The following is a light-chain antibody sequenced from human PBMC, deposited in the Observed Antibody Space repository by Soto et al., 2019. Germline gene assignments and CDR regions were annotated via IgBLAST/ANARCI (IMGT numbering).Light chain of an antibody. V-gene: IGLV2-14*01. J-gene: IGLJ1*01. CDR2: EVR. Sequence: QSVLTQPASVSGSPGQSITISCNGSSSDVGAYNYVSWYQQYPGKAPKVIIFEVRKRPSGVSNRFSGSKSGDTASLTISGLQADDEADYYCSSYRSSTTFFFGTGTKLTVL. CDR3: SSYRSSTTFF. CDR1: SSDVGAYNY.